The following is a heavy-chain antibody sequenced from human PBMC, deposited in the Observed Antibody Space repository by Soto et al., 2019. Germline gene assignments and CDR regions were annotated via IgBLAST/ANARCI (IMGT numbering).Heavy chain of an antibody. Sequence: PGGSLRLSCAASGLTFSSSAMSWVRQAPGQGLEWVSAISGSGGSTYYAASVKGRFTISRDNSKNTLYLQMNSLRAEDTAVYYCANAPAPFLEWSTYGMDVWGQGTTVTVSS. CDR2: ISGSGGST. V-gene: IGHV3-23*01. CDR3: ANAPAPFLEWSTYGMDV. J-gene: IGHJ6*02. CDR1: GLTFSSSA. D-gene: IGHD3-3*01.